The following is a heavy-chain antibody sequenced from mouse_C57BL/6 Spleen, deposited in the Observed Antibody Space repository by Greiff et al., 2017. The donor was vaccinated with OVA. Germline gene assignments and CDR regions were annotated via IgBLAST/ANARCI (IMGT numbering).Heavy chain of an antibody. CDR1: GYTFTSYW. Sequence: QVQLQQPGAELVKPGASVKLSCKASGYTFTSYWMHWVKQRPGQGLEWIGMIHPGSGSTNYNEKFKSKATLTVDKSSSTAYMQLSSLTSEDSAVYYCARPRLRYPAWFAYWGQGTPVTVSS. CDR2: IHPGSGST. D-gene: IGHD1-1*01. J-gene: IGHJ3*01. V-gene: IGHV1-64*01. CDR3: ARPRLRYPAWFAY.